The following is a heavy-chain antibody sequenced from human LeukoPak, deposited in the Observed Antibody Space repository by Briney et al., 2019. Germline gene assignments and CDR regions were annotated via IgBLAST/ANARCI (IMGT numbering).Heavy chain of an antibody. CDR2: INPNSGGT. CDR3: ARGRGSYSLDY. CDR1: GYTFTGYY. Sequence: ASVKVSCKASGYTFTGYYMHWVRQAPGQGLEWMGWINPNSGGTNYARKFQGRVTMTRDTSISTAYMELSRLRSDDTAVYYCARGRGSYSLDYWGQGTLVTVSS. J-gene: IGHJ4*02. D-gene: IGHD1-26*01. V-gene: IGHV1-2*02.